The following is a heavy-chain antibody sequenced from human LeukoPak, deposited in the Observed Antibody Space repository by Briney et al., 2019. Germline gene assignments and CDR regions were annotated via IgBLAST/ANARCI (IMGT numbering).Heavy chain of an antibody. CDR3: ARDVVGYGYSDY. V-gene: IGHV3-48*03. J-gene: IGHJ4*02. CDR2: ISSSGTII. Sequence: GGSLRLSCAASGFTFSSYEMNWVRQAPGKGLEWVSYISSSGTIIYYADSVKGRFTISRDNAKNSLDLQMSSLTVEDTAVYHCARDVVGYGYSDYWGQGTLVTVSS. D-gene: IGHD5-18*01. CDR1: GFTFSSYE.